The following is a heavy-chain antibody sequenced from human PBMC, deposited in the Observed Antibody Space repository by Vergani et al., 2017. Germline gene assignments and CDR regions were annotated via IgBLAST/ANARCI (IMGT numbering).Heavy chain of an antibody. Sequence: EVQLLESGGGLVQPGGSLRLSCAASGFTFSTYAMTWVRQAPGKGLEWVSTISSDGGSTYYADSVKGRFTISRDNSKNTLSLQMNSLTAEDTAVYYCARGLLAWGSGTYRYYGMDVWGQGTTVTVSS. D-gene: IGHD3-10*01. CDR1: GFTFSTYA. V-gene: IGHV3-23*01. CDR3: ARGLLAWGSGTYRYYGMDV. CDR2: ISSDGGST. J-gene: IGHJ6*02.